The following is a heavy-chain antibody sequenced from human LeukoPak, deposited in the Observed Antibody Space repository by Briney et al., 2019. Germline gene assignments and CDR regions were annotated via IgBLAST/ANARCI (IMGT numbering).Heavy chain of an antibody. CDR3: ARHLPIYDSSGPSGY. V-gene: IGHV5-51*01. J-gene: IGHJ4*02. Sequence: GESLKISCQGSTDTFTKYWIAWVRQMPGKGLEWMGMIYAGDSDTTYGPTFQGHVTISADKSISTAYLQWSSLKASDTAIYYCARHLPIYDSSGPSGYWGQGTLVTVSS. CDR1: TDTFTKYW. CDR2: IYAGDSDT. D-gene: IGHD3-22*01.